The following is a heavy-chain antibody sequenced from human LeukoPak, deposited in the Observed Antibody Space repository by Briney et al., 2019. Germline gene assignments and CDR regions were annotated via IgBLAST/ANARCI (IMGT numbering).Heavy chain of an antibody. CDR1: GGTFSNYA. CDR3: ARDGAEYSSSTSFDY. J-gene: IGHJ4*02. D-gene: IGHD6-6*01. CDR2: IIPIFGTA. Sequence: ASVKVSCKASGGTFSNYAINWVRQAPGQGLEWMGGIIPIFGTANYAQKFQGRVTITADKSTSTAYMELSSLRSEDTAVYYCARDGAEYSSSTSFDYWGQGTLVTVSS. V-gene: IGHV1-69*06.